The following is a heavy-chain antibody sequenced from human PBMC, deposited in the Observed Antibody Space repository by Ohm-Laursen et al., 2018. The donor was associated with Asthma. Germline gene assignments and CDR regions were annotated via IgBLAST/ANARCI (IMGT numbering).Heavy chain of an antibody. V-gene: IGHV3-21*01. J-gene: IGHJ1*01. Sequence: SLRLSCAASGYTFSRYSIHWVRQIPGKGLEWVASISTASSFIYYPDSVRGRFTTSRDNARNSVYLQMNSLRAEDTALYYCARIGPEWELPGREYSLHHWGEGTLVTVSS. CDR1: GYTFSRYS. CDR3: ARIGPEWELPGREYSLHH. D-gene: IGHD1-26*01. CDR2: ISTASSFI.